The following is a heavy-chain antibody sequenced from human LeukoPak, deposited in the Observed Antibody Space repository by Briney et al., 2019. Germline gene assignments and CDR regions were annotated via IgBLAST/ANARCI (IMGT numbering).Heavy chain of an antibody. CDR3: AKNYDFLTGYAN. CDR1: GYTFTTYD. CDR2: VNPSSGVT. Sequence: ASVKVSCKAFGYTFTTYDINWVRQATGQGLEWMGWVNPSSGVTRYAQKFQGRITMTRNTSISTAYMELSSLRFEDTAVYYCAKNYDFLTGYANWGQGTLVTVSS. J-gene: IGHJ4*02. D-gene: IGHD3-9*01. V-gene: IGHV1-8*01.